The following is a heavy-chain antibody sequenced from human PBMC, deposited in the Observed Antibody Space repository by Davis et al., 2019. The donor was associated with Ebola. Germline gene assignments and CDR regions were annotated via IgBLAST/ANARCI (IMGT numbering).Heavy chain of an antibody. CDR1: GFTFSSYA. Sequence: PGGSLRLSCAASGFTFSSYAMSWVRQAPGKGLEWVSAISGSGGSTYYADSVKGRFTISRDNAKNSLYLQMNSLRAEDTAVYYCARGSRYWYFDLWGRGTLVTVSS. CDR2: ISGSGGST. V-gene: IGHV3-23*01. CDR3: ARGSRYWYFDL. J-gene: IGHJ2*01.